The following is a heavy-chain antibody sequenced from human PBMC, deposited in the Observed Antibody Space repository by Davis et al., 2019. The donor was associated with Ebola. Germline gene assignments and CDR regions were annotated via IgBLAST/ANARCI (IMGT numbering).Heavy chain of an antibody. J-gene: IGHJ4*02. CDR3: ARVLIPLFGAGSYFDY. Sequence: SETLSLTCGVYGGSFSGYYWSWVRQPPGKGLEWIGEISHSGSTSYNPSLMSRVAISLDRSKKQFSLKLTSVTAADTSIYYCARVLIPLFGAGSYFDYWGQGTLVTVSS. CDR2: ISHSGST. CDR1: GGSFSGYY. D-gene: IGHD3-10*01. V-gene: IGHV4-34*01.